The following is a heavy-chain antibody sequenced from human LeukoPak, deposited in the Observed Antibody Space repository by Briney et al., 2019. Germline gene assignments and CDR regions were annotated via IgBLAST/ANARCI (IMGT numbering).Heavy chain of an antibody. J-gene: IGHJ3*02. CDR1: GFTCDDYG. CDR2: INWNGGST. V-gene: IGHV3-20*04. D-gene: IGHD5-18*01. Sequence: GGSLRLXCAASGFTCDDYGMSWVRRAPGKGLEWVSGINWNGGSTGYADSVKGRFTISRDNAKNSLYLQMNSLRAEDTALYYCARVRYSYGYASAFDIWGQGTMVTVSS. CDR3: ARVRYSYGYASAFDI.